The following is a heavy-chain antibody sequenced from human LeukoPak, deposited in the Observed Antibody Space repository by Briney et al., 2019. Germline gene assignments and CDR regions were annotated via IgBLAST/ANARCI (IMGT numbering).Heavy chain of an antibody. CDR3: ARDGSNSASEPYYYDSSGYYGGSDY. CDR1: GYTFTSYY. J-gene: IGHJ4*02. CDR2: INPSGGST. Sequence: ASVKVSCKASGYTFTSYYMHWVRQAPGQGLEWMGIINPSGGSTSYAQKFQGRVTMTRDTSTSTVYMELSSLRSEDTAVYYCARDGSNSASEPYYYDSSGYYGGSDYWGQGTLVTVSS. D-gene: IGHD3-22*01. V-gene: IGHV1-46*01.